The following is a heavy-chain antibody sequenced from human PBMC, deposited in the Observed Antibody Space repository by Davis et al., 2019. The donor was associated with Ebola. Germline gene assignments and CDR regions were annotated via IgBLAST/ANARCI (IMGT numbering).Heavy chain of an antibody. CDR3: ARDGLWFGELFRSPMNDY. Sequence: GGSLRLSCAASGFTFSSYSMNWVRQAPGKGLEWVSSISSSSSYIYYADSVKGRFTISRDNAKNSLYLQMNSLRAEDTAVYYCARDGLWFGELFRSPMNDYWGQGTLVTVSS. CDR1: GFTFSSYS. V-gene: IGHV3-21*01. D-gene: IGHD3-10*01. J-gene: IGHJ4*02. CDR2: ISSSSSYI.